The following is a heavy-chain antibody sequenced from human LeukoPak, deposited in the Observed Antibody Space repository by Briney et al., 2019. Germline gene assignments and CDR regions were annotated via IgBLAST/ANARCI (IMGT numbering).Heavy chain of an antibody. V-gene: IGHV3-21*01. J-gene: IGHJ3*02. CDR2: ISSSSSYI. Sequence: GGSLRLSCAASGFTFSSYSMNWVRQAPGKGLEWVSSISSSSSYIYYADSVKGRFTISRDNAKNSLYLQMNSLRAGDTAVYYCARDCSSTSCAGAFDIWGQGTMVTVSS. CDR3: ARDCSSTSCAGAFDI. CDR1: GFTFSSYS. D-gene: IGHD2-2*01.